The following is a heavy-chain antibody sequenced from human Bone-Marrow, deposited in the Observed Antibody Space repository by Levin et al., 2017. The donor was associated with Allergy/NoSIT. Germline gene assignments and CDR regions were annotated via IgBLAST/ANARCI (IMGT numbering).Heavy chain of an antibody. CDR2: ISSSSSTI. CDR3: ARGYGDYRDY. CDR1: GFTFSSYS. J-gene: IGHJ4*02. V-gene: IGHV3-48*01. Sequence: GGSLRLSCAASGFTFSSYSMNWVRQAPGKGLEWVSYISSSSSTIYYADSVKGRFTISRDNAKNSLYLQMNSLRAEDTAVYYCARGYGDYRDYWGQGTLVTVSS. D-gene: IGHD4-17*01.